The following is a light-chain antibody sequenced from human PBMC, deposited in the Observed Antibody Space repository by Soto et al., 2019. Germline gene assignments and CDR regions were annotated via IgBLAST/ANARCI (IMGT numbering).Light chain of an antibody. V-gene: IGLV1-47*01. CDR1: SSNIGRNF. CDR2: KND. J-gene: IGLJ3*02. Sequence: QSVVSQPPSASGTPGQRVTVSCSGRSSNIGRNFVYWYQQFPGAAPKLLIFKNDQRPSGVPDRFSGSKSGTSASLAISGLRSEDEADYYCATCAASLSGWVFGGGTKLTVL. CDR3: ATCAASLSGWV.